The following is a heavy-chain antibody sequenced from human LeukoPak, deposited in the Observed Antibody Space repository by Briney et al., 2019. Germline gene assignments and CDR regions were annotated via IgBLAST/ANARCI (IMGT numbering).Heavy chain of an antibody. CDR2: IYPGDSDT. CDR3: ARRDCSGGSCYTQNWFDP. V-gene: IGHV5-51*01. J-gene: IGHJ5*02. CDR1: GYSFTSYW. D-gene: IGHD2-15*01. Sequence: LGESLKISCKGSGYSFTSYWSSWVRQMPGKGLERMGIIYPGDSDTRYSPSFQGQVTISADKSISTAYLQWSSLKASDTAMYYCARRDCSGGSCYTQNWFDPWGQGTLVTVSS.